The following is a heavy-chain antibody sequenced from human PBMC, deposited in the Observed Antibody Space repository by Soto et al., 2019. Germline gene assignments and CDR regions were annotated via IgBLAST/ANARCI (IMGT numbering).Heavy chain of an antibody. CDR3: ARDSRYYDSSGHNPTSMDV. J-gene: IGHJ6*02. V-gene: IGHV1-46*01. Sequence: ASVKVSCKASGYTLTSYYMHWVRQAPGQGLEWMGIINPSGGSTSYAQKFQGRVTMTRDTSTSTVYMELSSLRSEDTAVYYCARDSRYYDSSGHNPTSMDVWGQGTTVTVSS. CDR1: GYTLTSYY. D-gene: IGHD3-22*01. CDR2: INPSGGST.